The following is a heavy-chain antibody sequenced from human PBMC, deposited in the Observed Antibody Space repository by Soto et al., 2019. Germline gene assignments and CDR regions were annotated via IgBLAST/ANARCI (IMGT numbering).Heavy chain of an antibody. CDR2: IWYDGGDK. CDR1: GFTFRSYG. V-gene: IGHV3-33*01. CDR3: ARDRSPAVVPAARGPNWFDP. J-gene: IGHJ5*02. D-gene: IGHD2-2*01. Sequence: QVQLVESGGGVVQPGRSLRLSCAASGFTFRSYGMHWVRQAPGKGLEWVAVIWYDGGDKYYADSVKGRFTVSRDNANNTLYLQLNSLTYEDTAVYYCARDRSPAVVPAARGPNWFDPWGQGTLVTVSS.